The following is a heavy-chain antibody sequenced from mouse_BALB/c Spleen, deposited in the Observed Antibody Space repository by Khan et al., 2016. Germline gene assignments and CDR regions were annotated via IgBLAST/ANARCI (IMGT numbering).Heavy chain of an antibody. CDR3: ARWDGNYGYYAMDY. V-gene: IGHV3-8*02. J-gene: IGHJ4*01. D-gene: IGHD2-1*01. Sequence: EVQLQESGPSLVKPSQTLSLTCSVTGDSITSGYWNWIRKFPGNKLEYMGYISYSGSTYYNPSLKSRISITRDTSKNQYYLQLNSVTTEDTATDYCARWDGNYGYYAMDYWGQGTSVTVSS. CDR1: GDSITSGY. CDR2: ISYSGST.